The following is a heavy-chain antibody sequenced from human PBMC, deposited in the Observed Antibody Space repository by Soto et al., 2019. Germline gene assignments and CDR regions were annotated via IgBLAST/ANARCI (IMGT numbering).Heavy chain of an antibody. D-gene: IGHD2-2*01. V-gene: IGHV3-23*01. CDR2: IGVSGGYI. Sequence: GGSLRLSCAASGFTFSSYAMNWVRQAPGKALEWVAGIGVSGGYIYHADSVKGRFTISRDNSKNTLFLQMNSLRAEDTAVYYCAKGDSTSWYKGYYQYWGQGTLVTVSS. CDR3: AKGDSTSWYKGYYQY. CDR1: GFTFSSYA. J-gene: IGHJ1*01.